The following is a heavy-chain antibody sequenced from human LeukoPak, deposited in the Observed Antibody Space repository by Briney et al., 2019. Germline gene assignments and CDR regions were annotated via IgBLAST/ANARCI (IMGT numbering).Heavy chain of an antibody. CDR2: ISSSSSYI. CDR1: GFTFSSYS. CDR3: ARGMGGDGYRKRLDS. Sequence: PGGSLRLSCAASGFTFSSYSMNWVRQAPGKGLEWVSSISSSSSYIYYADSVKGRFTISRDNAKNSVYLQMNSLRAEDTAVYYCARGMGGDGYRKRLDSWGQGTLVTVSS. J-gene: IGHJ4*02. V-gene: IGHV3-21*01. D-gene: IGHD5-24*01.